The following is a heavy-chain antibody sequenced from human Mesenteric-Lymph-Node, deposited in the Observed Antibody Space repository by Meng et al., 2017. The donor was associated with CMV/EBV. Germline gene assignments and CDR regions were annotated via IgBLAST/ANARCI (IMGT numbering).Heavy chain of an antibody. CDR2: IKEDGSQK. CDR3: ARFASVGY. D-gene: IGHD3-16*01. Sequence: GESLKISCAASGFTFLNSWMTWVRQAPGKGPEWVATIKEDGSQKFYSASAKGRFTISRDNAQNSLYLQMNNLSPEDTAMYYCARFASVGYWGQGTLVTVSS. V-gene: IGHV3-7*03. J-gene: IGHJ4*02. CDR1: GFTFLNSW.